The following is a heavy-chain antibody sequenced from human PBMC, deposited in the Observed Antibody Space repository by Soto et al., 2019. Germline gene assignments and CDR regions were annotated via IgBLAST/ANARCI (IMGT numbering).Heavy chain of an antibody. CDR2: INHSGST. CDR1: GGSFSGYY. J-gene: IGHJ4*02. V-gene: IGHV4-34*01. CDR3: ARGRTRILTPQRNPDFDY. Sequence: SETLSLTCAVYGGSFSGYYWSWIRQPPGKGLEWIGEINHSGSTNYNPSLKSRVTISVDTSKNQFSLKLVSVTAADTAVYYCARGRTRILTPQRNPDFDYWGQGTLVTVSS. D-gene: IGHD2-15*01.